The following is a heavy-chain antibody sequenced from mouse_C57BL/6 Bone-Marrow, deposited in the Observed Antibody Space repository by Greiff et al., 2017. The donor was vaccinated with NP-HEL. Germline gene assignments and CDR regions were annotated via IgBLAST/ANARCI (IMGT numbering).Heavy chain of an antibody. CDR3: ARWPFDY. CDR2: INPYNGGT. CDR1: GYTFTDYY. V-gene: IGHV1-19*01. J-gene: IGHJ2*01. Sequence: VQLKESGPVLVKPGASVKMSCKASGYTFTDYYMNWVKQSHGKSLEWIGVINPYNGGTSYNQKFKGKATLTVDKSSSTAYMELNSLTSEDSAVHYCARWPFDYWGQGTTLTVSS.